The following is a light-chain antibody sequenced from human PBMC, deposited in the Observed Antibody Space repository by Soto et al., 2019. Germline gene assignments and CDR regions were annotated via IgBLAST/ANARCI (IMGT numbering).Light chain of an antibody. CDR1: SSDVGGSTY. CDR3: ASYTTSNTLK. J-gene: IGLJ2*01. CDR2: DVT. Sequence: QSALTQPASLSGSPGQSITLSCTGTSSDVGGSTYVSWYQQHPGKVPKLMIYDVTKRPSGVSIRFSGSKSGNTASLAISGLRADDESDYYCASYTTSNTLKFGGGTKLTVL. V-gene: IGLV2-14*03.